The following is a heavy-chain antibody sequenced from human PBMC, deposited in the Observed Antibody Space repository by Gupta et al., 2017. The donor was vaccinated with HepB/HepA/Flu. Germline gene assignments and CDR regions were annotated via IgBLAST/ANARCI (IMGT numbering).Heavy chain of an antibody. J-gene: IGHJ4*02. Sequence: EVQLLESGGGLVQPGGSLRLSCAASGFTFSSYAMSWVRQAPGKGLEWVSAISGSGGSTYYADAVKGRFTISRDNSKNTLYLQMNSLRAEDTAVYYCAKGGLYSSGWYMGYWGQGTLVTVSS. CDR2: ISGSGGST. V-gene: IGHV3-23*01. CDR3: AKGGLYSSGWYMGY. CDR1: GFTFSSYA. D-gene: IGHD6-19*01.